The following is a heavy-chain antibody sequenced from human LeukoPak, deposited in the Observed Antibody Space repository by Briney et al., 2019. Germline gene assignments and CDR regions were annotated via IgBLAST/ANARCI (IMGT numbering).Heavy chain of an antibody. J-gene: IGHJ4*02. Sequence: SETLFLTCTVSGGSISSYYWSWIRQPPGKGLEWIGYIYYSGSTNYNPSLKSRVTISVDTSKNQFSLKLSSVTAADTAVYYCASLRDGYTRYDYWGQGTLVTVSS. CDR3: ASLRDGYTRYDY. CDR1: GGSISSYY. D-gene: IGHD5-24*01. V-gene: IGHV4-59*01. CDR2: IYYSGST.